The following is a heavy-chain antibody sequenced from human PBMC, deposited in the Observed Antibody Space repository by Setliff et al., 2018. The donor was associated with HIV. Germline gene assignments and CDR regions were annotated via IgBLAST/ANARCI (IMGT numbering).Heavy chain of an antibody. CDR1: GYTFTNYF. J-gene: IGHJ4*02. CDR2: VDPEDGET. Sequence: ASVKVSCKASGYTFTNYFMHWVRQAPGEGLEWVGRVDPEDGETRYAMKFQGSVTISADTSTDTTYLSLTSLRSQDTAVHYCATVRIVGATEFDYWGQGTVVTVSS. V-gene: IGHV1-69-2*01. D-gene: IGHD1-26*01. CDR3: ATVRIVGATEFDY.